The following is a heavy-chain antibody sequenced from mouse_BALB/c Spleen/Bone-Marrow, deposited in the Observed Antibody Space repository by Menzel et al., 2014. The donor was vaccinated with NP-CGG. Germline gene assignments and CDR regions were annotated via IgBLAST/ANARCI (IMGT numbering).Heavy chain of an antibody. CDR3: ARDKGRVFFDY. J-gene: IGHJ2*01. Sequence: EVNVVESGGGLVQPGGSLRLSCATSGFTFTDYYMNWVRQPPGKALEWLGFIRNKANGYTTEYSASVKGRFTISRDNSQNILYLQMNTLRAEDSATYYFARDKGRVFFDYWGQGTTLTVSS. V-gene: IGHV7-3*02. CDR1: GFTFTDYY. CDR2: IRNKANGYTT.